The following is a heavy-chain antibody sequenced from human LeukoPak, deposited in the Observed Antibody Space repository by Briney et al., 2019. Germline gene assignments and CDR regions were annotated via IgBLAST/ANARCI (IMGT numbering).Heavy chain of an antibody. CDR1: GFSVSSNY. CDR3: TRAGRYCSGGSCYSFY. Sequence: GGSLRLSCAASGFSVSSNYMSWFRQAPGEGLEWVGFIRSKAHGGTTEYAASVKGRFTISRDDSKSIAYLQMDSLKTEDTAVYYCTRAGRYCSGGSCYSFYWGQGTLVTVSS. D-gene: IGHD2-15*01. V-gene: IGHV3-49*03. CDR2: IRSKAHGGTT. J-gene: IGHJ4*03.